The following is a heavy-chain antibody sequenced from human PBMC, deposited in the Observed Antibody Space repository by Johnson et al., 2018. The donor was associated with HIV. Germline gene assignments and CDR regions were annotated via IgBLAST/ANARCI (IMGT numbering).Heavy chain of an antibody. CDR2: IRYDGSNK. J-gene: IGHJ3*02. V-gene: IGHV3-30*02. Sequence: QVQLVESGGGVVQPGGSLRLSCTASGFTFSSYGMHWVRQAPGKGLEWVAFIRYDGSNKYYADSVKGRFTISRDNSKNTLYLQMNSLRAEDTAVYYCARQGSGGIVYSDAFDIWGQGTMVTVSS. CDR1: GFTFSSYG. CDR3: ARQGSGGIVYSDAFDI. D-gene: IGHD2-15*01.